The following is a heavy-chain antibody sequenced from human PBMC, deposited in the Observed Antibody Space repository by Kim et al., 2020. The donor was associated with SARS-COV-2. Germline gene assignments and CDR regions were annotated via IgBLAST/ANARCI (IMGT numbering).Heavy chain of an antibody. Sequence: PPLKSRVTISVDTSKNQFSLKLSSVTAADTAVYYCARVLGIVGATDAFDIWGQGTMVTVSS. V-gene: IGHV4-30-2*04. CDR3: ARVLGIVGATDAFDI. D-gene: IGHD1-26*01. J-gene: IGHJ3*02.